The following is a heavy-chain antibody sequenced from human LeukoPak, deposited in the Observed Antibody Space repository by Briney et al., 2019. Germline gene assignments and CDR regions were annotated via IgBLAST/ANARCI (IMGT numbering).Heavy chain of an antibody. CDR1: GYTFSDNH. CDR3: ARELGRNAFDV. Sequence: ASVKVSCKASGYTFSDNHMYWIRQAPGQGLECMGYISPKSGDTNYAQKFQGRITMTGDTSISTGYMELSSLRSDDTAVYYCARELGRNAFDVRGQGTMVTVSS. D-gene: IGHD7-27*01. J-gene: IGHJ3*01. V-gene: IGHV1-2*02. CDR2: ISPKSGDT.